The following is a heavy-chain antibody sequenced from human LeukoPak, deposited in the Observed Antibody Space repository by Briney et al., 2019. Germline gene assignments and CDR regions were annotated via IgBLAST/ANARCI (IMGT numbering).Heavy chain of an antibody. V-gene: IGHV3-7*02. CDR2: IKQDGSEK. Sequence: GGSLRLSCAASGFSLSTNSMNWVRQAPGKGLEWVANIKQDGSEKYFVDSVKGRFTISRDNTKNSLYLQMNSLRAEDTAVYYCARGRGDFWGQGTLVTVSS. J-gene: IGHJ4*02. CDR1: GFSLSTNS. D-gene: IGHD2-21*01. CDR3: ARGRGDF.